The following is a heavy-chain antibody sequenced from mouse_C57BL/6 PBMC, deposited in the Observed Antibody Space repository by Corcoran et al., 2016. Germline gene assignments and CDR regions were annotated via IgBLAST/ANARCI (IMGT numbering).Heavy chain of an antibody. CDR1: GYTFTDYY. Sequence: VQLQQSGPVLVKPGASVKMSCKASGYTFTDYYMNWVKQSHGKSLEWIGVINPYNGGTSYNQKFKGKATLTVDKSSSTAYMELNSLTSEDSAVYYCARRDYDYGYYAMDYWGQGTSVTVSS. V-gene: IGHV1-19*01. CDR2: INPYNGGT. CDR3: ARRDYDYGYYAMDY. J-gene: IGHJ4*01. D-gene: IGHD2-4*01.